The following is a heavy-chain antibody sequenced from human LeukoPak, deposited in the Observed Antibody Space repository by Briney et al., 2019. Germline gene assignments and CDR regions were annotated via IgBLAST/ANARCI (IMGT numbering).Heavy chain of an antibody. J-gene: IGHJ4*02. Sequence: SETLSLTCTVSGGSISSYYWSWIRQPAGKGLEWIGRIYNSGSTTYNPSLKSRVTMSVDTSKNQFSLKLSSVTAADTAVYYCARDPPYYYDSSGYPFDYWGQGTLVTVSS. CDR3: ARDPPYYYDSSGYPFDY. V-gene: IGHV4-4*07. CDR1: GGSISSYY. CDR2: IYNSGST. D-gene: IGHD3-22*01.